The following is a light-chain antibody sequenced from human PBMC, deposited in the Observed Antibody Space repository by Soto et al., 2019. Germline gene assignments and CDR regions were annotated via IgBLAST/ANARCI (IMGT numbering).Light chain of an antibody. CDR2: GNS. V-gene: IGLV1-40*01. Sequence: QSVLTQPPSVSGAPGQRVTISCTGYNSNIGAGYDVHWYQQLPGTAPKLLIYGNSNRPSGVPDRFSASKSGTSASLAITGLQAEDEADYYCQSYDSSLSGWVFGGGTKPTVL. J-gene: IGLJ3*02. CDR1: NSNIGAGYD. CDR3: QSYDSSLSGWV.